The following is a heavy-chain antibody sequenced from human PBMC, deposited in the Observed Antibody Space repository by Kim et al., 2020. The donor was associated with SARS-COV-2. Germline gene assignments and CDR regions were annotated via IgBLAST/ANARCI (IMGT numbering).Heavy chain of an antibody. J-gene: IGHJ4*02. Sequence: GGSLRLSCAASGFTFDDYAMHWVRQAPGKGLEWVSGISWNSGSIGYADSVKGRFTISRDNAKNSLYLQMNSLRAEDTALYYCAKDIAAAGPGFDYWGQGTLGTVSS. V-gene: IGHV3-9*01. CDR3: AKDIAAAGPGFDY. CDR2: ISWNSGSI. D-gene: IGHD6-13*01. CDR1: GFTFDDYA.